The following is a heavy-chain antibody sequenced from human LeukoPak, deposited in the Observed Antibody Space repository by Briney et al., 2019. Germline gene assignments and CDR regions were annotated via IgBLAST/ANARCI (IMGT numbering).Heavy chain of an antibody. CDR1: GFTLGTYD. D-gene: IGHD4-17*01. CDR3: SKKGQSEDYGKPG. CDR2: ISRSGGST. Sequence: GGSLRLSCAASGFTLGTYDMCWVRQAPEKGLECVSSISRSGGSTYYADSVKGRFTISRDNSKNTLYLQMSSLRADDTAVYYCSKKGQSEDYGKPGWGQGTLVTVSS. V-gene: IGHV3-23*01. J-gene: IGHJ4*02.